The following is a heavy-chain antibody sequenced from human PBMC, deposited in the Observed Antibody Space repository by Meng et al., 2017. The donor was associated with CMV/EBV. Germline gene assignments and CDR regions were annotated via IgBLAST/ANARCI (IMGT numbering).Heavy chain of an antibody. CDR2: ISGSGGST. CDR1: GFTFSSYA. CDR3: AKPIVVVPAAIESGFDY. V-gene: IGHV3-23*01. Sequence: GESLKISCAASGFTFSSYAMSWVRQAPGKGLEWVSAISGSGGSTYYADSVKGRFTISRDNSKNTLYLQMNSLRAEDTAVYYCAKPIVVVPAAIESGFDYWGQGTLVTVS. D-gene: IGHD2-2*01. J-gene: IGHJ4*02.